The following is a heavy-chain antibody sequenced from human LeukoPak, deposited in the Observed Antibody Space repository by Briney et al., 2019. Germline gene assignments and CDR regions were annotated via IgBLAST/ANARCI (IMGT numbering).Heavy chain of an antibody. V-gene: IGHV4-31*03. CDR2: IYYSGST. CDR3: ARAGYYDFWSGYYSGFYS. D-gene: IGHD3-3*01. J-gene: IGHJ4*03. Sequence: PSQTLSLTCTVSGVSISSCGYYWSWIRQHPGKGLEWIGYIYYSGSTYYNPSLKSRVSISVDTSKNQFSLNLSSVTAEDTAVYYCARAGYYDFWSGYYSGFYSWGHRALVTVSS. CDR1: GVSISSCGYY.